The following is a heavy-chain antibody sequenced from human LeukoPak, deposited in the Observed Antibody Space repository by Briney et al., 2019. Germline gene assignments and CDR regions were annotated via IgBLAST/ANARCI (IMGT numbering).Heavy chain of an antibody. D-gene: IGHD1-26*01. CDR2: ISYDGSNK. V-gene: IGHV3-30*04. CDR3: VKGSPPRYSGSPPAY. CDR1: GFTFSSYA. J-gene: IGHJ4*02. Sequence: GGSLRLSCAASGFTFSSYAMHWVRQAPGKGLEWVAVISYDGSNKYYADSVKGRFTISRDNAKNSLYLQMNSLRADDTAVYYCVKGSPPRYSGSPPAYWGQGTLVTVSS.